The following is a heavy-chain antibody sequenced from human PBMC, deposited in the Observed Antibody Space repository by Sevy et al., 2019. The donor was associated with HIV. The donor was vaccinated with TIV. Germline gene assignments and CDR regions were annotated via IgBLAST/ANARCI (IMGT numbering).Heavy chain of an antibody. CDR2: IYSGGST. V-gene: IGHV3-66*04. Sequence: GGSLRLSCAASGFTVSSNYMSWVRQAPGKGLEWVSVIYSGGSTYYADSVKVRFTISRYNSKNTLNLQMKSLRAEDTAVYDCARHAGYWGRRGAFDIWGQGTMVTVSS. D-gene: IGHD5-12*01. CDR3: ARHAGYWGRRGAFDI. CDR1: GFTVSSNY. J-gene: IGHJ3*02.